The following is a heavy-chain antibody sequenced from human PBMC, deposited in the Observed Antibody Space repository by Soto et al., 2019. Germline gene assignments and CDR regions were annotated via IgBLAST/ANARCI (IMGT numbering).Heavy chain of an antibody. CDR3: ANQQWELLFSYYGMDV. J-gene: IGHJ6*02. V-gene: IGHV1-18*01. D-gene: IGHD1-26*01. CDR2: ITTYNDNT. Sequence: ASVKVSCKTSGYTFISHGISWVRQAPGQGLEWIGRITTYNDNTNYAEKFQDRVTMTTDTSTTTAYMELRSLRSDDTAVYYCANQQWELLFSYYGMDVWGQGTTVTVSS. CDR1: GYTFISHG.